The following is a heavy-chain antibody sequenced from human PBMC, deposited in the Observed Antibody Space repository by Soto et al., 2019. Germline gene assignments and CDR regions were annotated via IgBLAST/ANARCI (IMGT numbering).Heavy chain of an antibody. CDR3: AKGPSWFGDLLSEIDY. CDR2: ISYDGSNK. J-gene: IGHJ4*02. Sequence: GGSLRLSCAAPGFTFSSYAMHWVRQAPGKGLEWVAVISYDGSNKYYADSVKGRFTISRDNSKNTLYLQMNSLRAEDTAVYYCAKGPSWFGDLLSEIDYWGQGTLVTVS. D-gene: IGHD3-10*01. V-gene: IGHV3-30-3*01. CDR1: GFTFSSYA.